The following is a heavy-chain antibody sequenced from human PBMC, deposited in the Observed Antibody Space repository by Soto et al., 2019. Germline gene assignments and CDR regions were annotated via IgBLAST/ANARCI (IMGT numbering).Heavy chain of an antibody. J-gene: IGHJ4*02. V-gene: IGHV1-18*04. Sequence: GASVKVSCKASGYTFTGYYMHWVRQAPGQGLEWMGWISAYNGNTNYAQKLQGRVTMTTDTSTSTAYMELRSLRSDGTAVYYCARDISPTTVTIFDYGGQGTLVTVSS. CDR1: GYTFTGYY. CDR3: ARDISPTTVTIFDY. CDR2: ISAYNGNT. D-gene: IGHD4-17*01.